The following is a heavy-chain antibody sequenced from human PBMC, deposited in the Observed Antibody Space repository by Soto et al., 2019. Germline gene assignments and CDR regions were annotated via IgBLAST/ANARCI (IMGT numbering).Heavy chain of an antibody. D-gene: IGHD2-15*01. CDR2: INAGNGNT. CDR3: ARGTYCSGGSCYLVEDWFDP. Sequence: ASVKVSCKASGYTFTSYAMHWVRQAPGQRLEWMGWINAGNGNTKYSQKFQGRVTITRDTSASTAYMELSSLRSEDTAVYYCARGTYCSGGSCYLVEDWFDPWGQGTLVTVSS. CDR1: GYTFTSYA. V-gene: IGHV1-3*01. J-gene: IGHJ5*02.